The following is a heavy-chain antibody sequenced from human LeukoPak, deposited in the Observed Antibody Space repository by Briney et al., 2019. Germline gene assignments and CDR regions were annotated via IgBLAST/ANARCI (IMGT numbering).Heavy chain of an antibody. J-gene: IGHJ5*02. Sequence: PGGSLRLSCAASGFTFNSYEMNWVRQAPGKGLERISYISSSGSIIKYADSVKGRFTISRDNAKNSLYLQMNSLRAEDTAVYYCARDGDPGYSSGTAWFDPWGQGTLVTVSS. V-gene: IGHV3-48*03. CDR2: ISSSGSII. D-gene: IGHD5-18*01. CDR3: ARDGDPGYSSGTAWFDP. CDR1: GFTFNSYE.